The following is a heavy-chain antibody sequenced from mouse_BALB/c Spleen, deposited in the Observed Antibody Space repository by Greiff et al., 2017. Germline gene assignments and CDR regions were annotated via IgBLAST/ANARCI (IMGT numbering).Heavy chain of an antibody. D-gene: IGHD2-14*01. CDR3: ARVGGYGAMDY. V-gene: IGHV5-4*02. CDR1: GFTFSDYY. J-gene: IGHJ4*01. Sequence: EVKVVESGGGLVQPGGSLKLSCAASGFTFSDYYMYWVRQTPEKRLEWVATISDGGSYTYYPDSVKGRFTISRDNAKNNLYLQMSSLKSEDTAMYYCARVGGYGAMDYWGQGTSVTVSS. CDR2: ISDGGSYT.